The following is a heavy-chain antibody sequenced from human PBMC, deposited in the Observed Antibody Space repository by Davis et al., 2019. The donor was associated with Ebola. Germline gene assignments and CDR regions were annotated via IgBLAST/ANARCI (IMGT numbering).Heavy chain of an antibody. Sequence: MPSETLSLTCAVYGGSFSGYYWSWIRQPPGKGLEWIGEINHSGSTNYNPSLKSRVTISVDTSKNQFSLKLSSVTAADTAVYYCARDPITIFGVVGAFDIWGQGTMVTVSS. J-gene: IGHJ3*02. CDR3: ARDPITIFGVVGAFDI. CDR1: GGSFSGYY. CDR2: INHSGST. D-gene: IGHD3-3*01. V-gene: IGHV4-34*01.